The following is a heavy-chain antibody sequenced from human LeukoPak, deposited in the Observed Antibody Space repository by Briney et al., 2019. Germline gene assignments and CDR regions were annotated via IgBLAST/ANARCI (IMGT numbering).Heavy chain of an antibody. J-gene: IGHJ4*02. CDR3: ARRSGEGYFDC. V-gene: IGHV3-66*01. CDR2: IYSGGDT. CDR1: GFIVSSNY. Sequence: PGGSLRLSCAASGFIVSSNYMTWVRQAPGKGLEWVSVIYSGGDTYYADSVKGRFTISRDNSKNTLYLQMNSLRAEDTAVYYCARRSGEGYFDCWGQGTLVTVSS. D-gene: IGHD1-26*01.